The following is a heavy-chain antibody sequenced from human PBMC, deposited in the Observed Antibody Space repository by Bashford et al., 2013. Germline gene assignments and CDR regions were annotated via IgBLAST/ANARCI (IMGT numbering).Heavy chain of an antibody. CDR2: ISAYNGDT. V-gene: IGHV1-18*01. Sequence: WVRQAPGQGLEWMGWISAYNGDTNYAQRFQGRVTITADKSTSTVYMELSSLRPEDTAVYYCASGRFWSGSHGDYLYNMDVVGPGDHGHRLL. J-gene: IGHJ6*02. CDR3: ASGRFWSGSHGDYLYNMDV. D-gene: IGHD3-3*01.